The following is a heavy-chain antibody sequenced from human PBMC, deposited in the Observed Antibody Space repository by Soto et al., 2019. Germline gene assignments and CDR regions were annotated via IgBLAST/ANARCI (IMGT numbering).Heavy chain of an antibody. D-gene: IGHD2-15*01. CDR1: GGSIISGGYS. CDR2: IYSGTT. J-gene: IGHJ4*02. CDR3: AREDSGAFFDF. V-gene: IGHV4-30-2*01. Sequence: SETLSLTCAVSGGSIISGGYSWSWIRQPPGKGLEWIGYIYSGTTHYNPSLESRVTIAMDRSKNQVSLSLRSVTAADTAVYYCAREDSGAFFDFWGQGTLVTVSS.